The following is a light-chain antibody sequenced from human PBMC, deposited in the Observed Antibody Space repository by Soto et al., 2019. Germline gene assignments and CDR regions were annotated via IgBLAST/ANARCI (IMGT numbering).Light chain of an antibody. CDR2: GPS. J-gene: IGKJ4*01. CDR3: QQYGSPPPTLT. CDR1: QSISSSY. V-gene: IGKV3-20*01. Sequence: EIVLTQSPGTLSLSPGERATLSCRASQSISSSYLAWYQQKPGQAPRLLIYGPSSRATGIPDRFSGSGSGTDFTLTISRLEPEDFALYYCQQYGSPPPTLTFGGGTKVEIK.